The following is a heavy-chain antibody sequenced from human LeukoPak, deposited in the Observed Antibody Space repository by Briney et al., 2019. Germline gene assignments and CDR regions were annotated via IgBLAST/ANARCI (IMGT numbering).Heavy chain of an antibody. CDR3: ATYGGYVLGYFDY. CDR2: ISSSSSYI. J-gene: IGHJ4*02. CDR1: GFTFSSYS. V-gene: IGHV3-21*04. Sequence: GGSLRLSCAASGFTFSSYSMNWVRQAPGKGLEWVSSISSSSSYIYYADSVKGRFTISRDNSKNTLYLQMNRLRAEDTAVYYCATYGGYVLGYFDYWGQGTLVTVSS. D-gene: IGHD5-12*01.